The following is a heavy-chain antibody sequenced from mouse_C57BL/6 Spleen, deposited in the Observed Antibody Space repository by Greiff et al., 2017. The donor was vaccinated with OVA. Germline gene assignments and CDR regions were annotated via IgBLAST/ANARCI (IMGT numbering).Heavy chain of an antibody. CDR2: IDPETGGT. V-gene: IGHV1-15*01. Sequence: VQLQQSGAELVRPGASVTLSCKASGYTFTDYEMHWVKQTPVHGLEWIGAIDPETGGTAYNQKFKGKAILTADKFSSTAYMELRSLTTEDSAVYYCTRGEDDYDAMDYWGQGTSVTVSS. CDR3: TRGEDDYDAMDY. J-gene: IGHJ4*01. CDR1: GYTFTDYE.